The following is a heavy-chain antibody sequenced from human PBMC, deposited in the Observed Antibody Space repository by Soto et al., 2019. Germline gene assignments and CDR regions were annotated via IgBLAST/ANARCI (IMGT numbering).Heavy chain of an antibody. D-gene: IGHD3-3*01. CDR2: IKSKTDGGTT. CDR1: GFTFSNAW. J-gene: IGHJ4*02. V-gene: IGHV3-15*01. Sequence: GGSLRLSCAASGFTFSNAWMSWVRQAPGKGLEWVGRIKSKTDGGTTDYAAPVKGRFTISRDDSKNTLYLQMNSLKTEDTAVYYCTTGNIFGVVILWYWGQGTLVTVSS. CDR3: TTGNIFGVVILWY.